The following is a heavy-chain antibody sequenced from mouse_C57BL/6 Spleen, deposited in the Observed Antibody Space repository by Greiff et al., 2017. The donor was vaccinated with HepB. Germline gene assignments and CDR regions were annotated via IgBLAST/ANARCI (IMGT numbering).Heavy chain of an antibody. V-gene: IGHV1-50*01. CDR1: GYTFTSYW. CDR2: IDPSDSYT. CDR3: ARGGTGDY. Sequence: VQLQQPGAELVKPGASVKLSYKASGYTFTSYWMQWVKQRPGQGLEWIGEIDPSDSYTNYNQKFKGKATLTVDTSSSTAYMQLSSLTSEDSAVYYCARGGTGDYWGQGTTLTVSS. D-gene: IGHD3-1*01. J-gene: IGHJ2*01.